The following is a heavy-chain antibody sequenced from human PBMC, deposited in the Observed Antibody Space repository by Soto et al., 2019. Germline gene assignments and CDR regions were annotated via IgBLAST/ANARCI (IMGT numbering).Heavy chain of an antibody. Sequence: ASVKVSCKASGYTFTSYGISWVRQAPGQGLEWMGWISAYNGNTNYAQKLQGRVTMTTDTSTSTAYMELRSLRSDDTAVYYCARDLYYDFWSGHATDYYMDVWGKGTTVTAP. CDR2: ISAYNGNT. CDR3: ARDLYYDFWSGHATDYYMDV. D-gene: IGHD3-3*01. V-gene: IGHV1-18*01. CDR1: GYTFTSYG. J-gene: IGHJ6*03.